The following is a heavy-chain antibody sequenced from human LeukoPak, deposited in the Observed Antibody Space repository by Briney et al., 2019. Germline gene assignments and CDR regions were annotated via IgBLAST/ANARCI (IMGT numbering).Heavy chain of an antibody. V-gene: IGHV1-46*03. CDR3: ARGGSGWYSDY. CDR1: GYTFTGYY. CDR2: INPSAGST. Sequence: ASVKVSCKASGYTFTGYYMHWVRQAPGQGLEWMGIINPSAGSTTYAQKFQGRVTMTRDTSTSTVYMELSSLRSDDTAVFYCARGGSGWYSDYWGQGTLVTVSS. D-gene: IGHD6-19*01. J-gene: IGHJ4*02.